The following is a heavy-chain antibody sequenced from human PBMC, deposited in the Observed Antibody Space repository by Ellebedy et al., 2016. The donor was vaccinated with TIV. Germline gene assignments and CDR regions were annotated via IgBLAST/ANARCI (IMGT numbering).Heavy chain of an antibody. D-gene: IGHD1-7*01. V-gene: IGHV3-21*01. CDR1: GFTFSSYS. CDR3: ARDFELTGTTGFDY. Sequence: GESLKISCAASGFTFSSYSMNWVRQAPGKGLQWVSSISNSGSYIYYADSLKGRFTISRDNAKNSLYLQMNSLRAEDTAVYYCARDFELTGTTGFDYWGQGTLVTVSS. J-gene: IGHJ4*02. CDR2: ISNSGSYI.